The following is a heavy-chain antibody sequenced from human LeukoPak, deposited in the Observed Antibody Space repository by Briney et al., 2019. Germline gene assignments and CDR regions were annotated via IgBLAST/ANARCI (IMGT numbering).Heavy chain of an antibody. D-gene: IGHD6-19*01. CDR3: AKVIKPGEGWYPFDY. CDR2: ISYDGSNK. CDR1: GFTFSSYG. Sequence: GGSLRLSCAASGFTFSSYGMHWVRQAPGKGLEWVAVISYDGSNKYYADSVKGRFTISRDNSKNTLYLQMNSLRAEDTAVYYCAKVIKPGEGWYPFDYWGQGTLVTVSS. J-gene: IGHJ4*02. V-gene: IGHV3-30*18.